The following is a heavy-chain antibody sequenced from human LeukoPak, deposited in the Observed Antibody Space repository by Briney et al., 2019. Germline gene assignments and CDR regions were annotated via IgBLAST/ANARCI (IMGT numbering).Heavy chain of an antibody. CDR3: ARESSGSYFFY. CDR2: IYSGTNT. Sequence: GGSLRLSCAASGFTVTSDYMSWVRQPPRKGLEWVSVIYSGTNTYYADSVKGRFTVSRDNSKNTLYLQMNSLRVEDTAVYYCARESSGSYFFYWGQGTLVTVSS. V-gene: IGHV3-66*01. CDR1: GFTVTSDY. J-gene: IGHJ4*02. D-gene: IGHD1-26*01.